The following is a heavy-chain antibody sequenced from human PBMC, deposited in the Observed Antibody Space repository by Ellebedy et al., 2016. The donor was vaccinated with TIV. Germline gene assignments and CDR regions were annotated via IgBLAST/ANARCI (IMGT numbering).Heavy chain of an antibody. CDR2: VNQDGSVK. V-gene: IGHV3-7*01. Sequence: GGSLRLSCGTSGFSFSNYWMSWVRQAPGKGLEWVANVNQDGSVKYYVDSVKGRFTISRDNAKNSLYLQMNSLRAEDTAVYYCASDGSYGDYLSPAHAFEIWGQGTMVTVSS. CDR1: GFSFSNYW. CDR3: ASDGSYGDYLSPAHAFEI. J-gene: IGHJ3*02. D-gene: IGHD4-17*01.